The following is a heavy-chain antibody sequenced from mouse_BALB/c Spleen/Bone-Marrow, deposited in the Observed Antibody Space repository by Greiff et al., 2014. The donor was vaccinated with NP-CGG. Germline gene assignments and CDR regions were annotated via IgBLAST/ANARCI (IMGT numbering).Heavy chain of an antibody. Sequence: AASGFTFSSFGMHWVRQAPEKGLEWVAYISRCSSTIYYADKVKGRFTISRDNPKNTRFLQMTSLRSEVTAMYYWSGDDYYYAMDLSGQGTSVTVSS. CDR2: ISRCSSTI. J-gene: IGHJ4*01. CDR3: SGDDYYYAMDL. V-gene: IGHV5-17*02. D-gene: IGHD2-4*01. CDR1: GFTFSSFG.